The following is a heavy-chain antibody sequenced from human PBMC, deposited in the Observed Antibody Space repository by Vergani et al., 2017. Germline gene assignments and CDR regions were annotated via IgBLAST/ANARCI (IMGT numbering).Heavy chain of an antibody. CDR1: GYTFTDYF. V-gene: IGHV1-2*02. D-gene: IGHD3-16*02. CDR2: INPNSGGT. Sequence: QVQLVQSGAEVKKPGASVKVSCKASGYTFTDYFMHWVRQAPGQGLEWMGWINPNSGGTNYAQKFQGRVAMTSDTSTGTAYMELSRLTSDDTAIYYCARVYRGVDVWGQGTTVTVSS. J-gene: IGHJ6*02. CDR3: ARVYRGVDV.